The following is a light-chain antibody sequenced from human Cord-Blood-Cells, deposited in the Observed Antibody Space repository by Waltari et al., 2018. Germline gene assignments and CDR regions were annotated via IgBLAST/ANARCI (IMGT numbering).Light chain of an antibody. V-gene: IGKV1-39*01. CDR1: QSISSY. CDR2: AAS. J-gene: IGKJ2*01. Sequence: IQMTQSPSSLSASVGDSVTITCRASQSISSYLNWYQQKPGKAPKLLIDAASSLHSAVPSRFSGSGSGTDFTLTISSLQPEDFATYYCQQSYSTPHTVGQGTKLEIK. CDR3: QQSYSTPHT.